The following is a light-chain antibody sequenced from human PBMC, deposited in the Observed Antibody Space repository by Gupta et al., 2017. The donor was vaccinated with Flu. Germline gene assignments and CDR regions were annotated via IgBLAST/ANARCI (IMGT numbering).Light chain of an antibody. J-gene: IGKJ2*03. V-gene: IGKV4-1*01. CDR2: WAS. CDR3: QQYYSTPPYS. Sequence: DIVMTQSPDSLAVSLGERATINCKSSQSVLYSSNNKNYLAWYQQKPGQPPKLLIYWASTRESGVPDRFSGSGSGTDXTLTISXLQAEDVAVYYCQQYYSTPPYSFGXGTKLEIK. CDR1: QSVLYSSNNKNY.